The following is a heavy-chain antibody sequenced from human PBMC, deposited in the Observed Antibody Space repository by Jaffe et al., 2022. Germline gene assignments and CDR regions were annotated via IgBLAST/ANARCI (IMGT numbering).Heavy chain of an antibody. D-gene: IGHD6-13*01. J-gene: IGHJ6*03. CDR2: INHSGST. V-gene: IGHV4-34*01. Sequence: QVQLQQWGAGLLKPSETLSLTCAVYGGSFSGYYWSWIRQPPGKGLEWIGEINHSGSTNYNPSLKSRVTISVDTSKNQFSLKLSSVTAADTAVYYCARRVNWYSSSWYVSYYYYMDVWGKGTTVTVSS. CDR3: ARRVNWYSSSWYVSYYYYMDV. CDR1: GGSFSGYY.